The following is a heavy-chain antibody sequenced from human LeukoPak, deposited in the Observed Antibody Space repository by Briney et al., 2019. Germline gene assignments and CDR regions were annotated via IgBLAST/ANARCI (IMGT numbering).Heavy chain of an antibody. CDR3: ARCGGSYYDFDY. J-gene: IGHJ4*02. CDR2: IYHSGST. Sequence: SETLSLTCTVSGGSISSYYWGWIRQPPGKGLEWIGSIYHSGSTYYNPSLKSRVTISVDTSKNQFSLELSSVTAADTAVYYCARCGGSYYDFDYWGQGTLVTVSS. V-gene: IGHV4-38-2*02. D-gene: IGHD1-26*01. CDR1: GGSISSYY.